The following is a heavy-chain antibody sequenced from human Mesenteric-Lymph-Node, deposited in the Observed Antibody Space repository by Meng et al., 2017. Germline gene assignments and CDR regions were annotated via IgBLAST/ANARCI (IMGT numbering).Heavy chain of an antibody. CDR2: ISAYNGNT. D-gene: IGHD1-1*01. CDR3: ARRIQGAGSDP. V-gene: IGHV1-18*01. Sequence: QVQLVQSGAEVKKPGASVKVSCKASGYIFNNYGVSWVRQAPGQGPEWMGWISAYNGNTNYAQNFQGRFTMTTDTSTSTAYMELRSLRSDDTAVYHCARRIQGAGSDPWGQGTLVTVSS. CDR1: GYIFNNYG. J-gene: IGHJ5*02.